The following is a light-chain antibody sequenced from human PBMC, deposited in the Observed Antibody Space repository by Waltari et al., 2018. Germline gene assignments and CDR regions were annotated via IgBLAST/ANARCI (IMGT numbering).Light chain of an antibody. CDR3: QQYYSTPPT. CDR1: QSVLYSSKNKNF. J-gene: IGKJ1*01. Sequence: DIVMTQSPDSLALSLGQRATITCKSSQSVLYSSKNKNFLAWYQQKPGQPPKLLLYWASTRESGVPDRFSGSGSGTDFTLTISSLQAEDVAVYFCQQYYSTPPTFGQGTKLEIK. CDR2: WAS. V-gene: IGKV4-1*01.